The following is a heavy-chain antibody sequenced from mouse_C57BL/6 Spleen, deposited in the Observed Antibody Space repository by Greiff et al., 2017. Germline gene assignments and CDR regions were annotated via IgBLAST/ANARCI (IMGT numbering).Heavy chain of an antibody. CDR1: GYTFTSYW. D-gene: IGHD2-5*01. V-gene: IGHV1-72*01. CDR3: ASRSTFYSNPYAMDY. J-gene: IGHJ4*01. CDR2: IDPNSGGT. Sequence: QVQLKQPGAELVKPGASVKLSCKASGYTFTSYWMHWVKQRPGRGLEWIGRIDPNSGGTKYNEKFKSKATLTVDKPSSTAYMQLSSLTSEDSAVYYCASRSTFYSNPYAMDYWGQGTSVTVSS.